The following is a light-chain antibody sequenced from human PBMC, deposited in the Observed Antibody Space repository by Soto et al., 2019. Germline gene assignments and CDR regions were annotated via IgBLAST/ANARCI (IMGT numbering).Light chain of an antibody. J-gene: IGLJ2*01. CDR3: QSYDASIQVV. CDR2: GDN. CDR1: SGSIASNY. Sequence: NFMLTQPHSVSESPGRTVTISCTRSSGSIASNYVQWYQQRPGSAPTTVIYGDNQRPSGVPDRFSGSIDSSSNSASLTISGLKTEDEADYYCQSYDASIQVVFGGGTQLTVL. V-gene: IGLV6-57*04.